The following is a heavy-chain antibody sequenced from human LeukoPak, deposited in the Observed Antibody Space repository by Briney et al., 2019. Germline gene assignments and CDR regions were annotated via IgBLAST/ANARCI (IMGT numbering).Heavy chain of an antibody. Sequence: SETLSLTCTVSGGSISSYYWSWVRQPPGKGLEWIGYIYYSGSTNYNPSLKSRVTISVDTSKNQFSLKLSSVTAADTAVYYCARVDSSNWYEYRGYFDYWGQGTLVTVSS. J-gene: IGHJ4*02. D-gene: IGHD6-13*01. V-gene: IGHV4-59*01. CDR3: ARVDSSNWYEYRGYFDY. CDR2: IYYSGST. CDR1: GGSISSYY.